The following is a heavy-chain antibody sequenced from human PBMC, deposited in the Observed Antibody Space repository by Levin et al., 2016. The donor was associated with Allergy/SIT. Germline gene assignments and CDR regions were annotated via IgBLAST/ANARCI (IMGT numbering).Heavy chain of an antibody. D-gene: IGHD2-15*01. CDR2: INHSGST. J-gene: IGHJ4*02. CDR1: GGSFSGYY. V-gene: IGHV4-34*01. Sequence: SQTLSLTCAVYGGSFSGYYWSWIRQPPGKGLEWIGEINHSGSTNYNPSLKSRVTISVDTSKNQFSLKLSSVTAADTAVYYCARGDPQRGLDYWGQGTLVTVSS. CDR3: ARGDPQRGLDY.